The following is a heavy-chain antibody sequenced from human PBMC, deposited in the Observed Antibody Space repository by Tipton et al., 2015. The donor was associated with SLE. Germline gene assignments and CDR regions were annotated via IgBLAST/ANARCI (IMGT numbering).Heavy chain of an antibody. CDR1: GFTFSSYS. CDR2: ISYHGTNE. CDR3: ARYYPAYFDY. D-gene: IGHD1-26*01. V-gene: IGHV3-30*03. J-gene: IGHJ4*02. Sequence: RSLRLSCAASGFTFSSYSMNWVRQVPGKGLEWVAVISYHGTNEYYADSVKGRFTISRDNSKNTLYLQMNSLRAEDTAVYYCARYYPAYFDYWGQGTLVTVSS.